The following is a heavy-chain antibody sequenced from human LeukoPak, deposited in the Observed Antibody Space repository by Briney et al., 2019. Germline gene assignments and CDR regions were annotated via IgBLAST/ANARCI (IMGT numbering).Heavy chain of an antibody. J-gene: IGHJ6*02. Sequence: SETLSLTCTVSGVSISSYYWNWIRQPPGKGLEWIREIYHSGSTNYNPSLKSRVTISVDKSKNQFSLKLSSVTAADTAVYYCARGIYDDYYYYYGMDVWGQGTTVTVSS. V-gene: IGHV4-59*12. CDR2: IYHSGST. CDR3: ARGIYDDYYYYYGMDV. D-gene: IGHD2-21*01. CDR1: GVSISSYY.